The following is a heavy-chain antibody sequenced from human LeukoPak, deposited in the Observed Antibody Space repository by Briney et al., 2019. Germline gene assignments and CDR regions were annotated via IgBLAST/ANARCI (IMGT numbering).Heavy chain of an antibody. CDR3: ARDLIAAAGYYFDY. D-gene: IGHD6-13*01. CDR1: GGTFSSYA. V-gene: IGHV1-69*13. CDR2: IIPIFGTA. J-gene: IGHJ4*02. Sequence: ASVKVSCKASGGTFSSYAISWVRQAPGQGLEWMGGIIPIFGTANYAQKFQGRVTITADESTSTAYMELSSRRSEDTAVYYCARDLIAAAGYYFDYWGQGTLVTVSS.